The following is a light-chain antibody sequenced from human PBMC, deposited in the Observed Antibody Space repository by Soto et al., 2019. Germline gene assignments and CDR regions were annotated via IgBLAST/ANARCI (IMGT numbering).Light chain of an antibody. CDR2: DVN. CDR1: SSDIGGYDY. V-gene: IGLV2-14*01. Sequence: QSALTQPASVSGSPGQSITLSCTGTSSDIGGYDYVSWYQRHPGKAPKLIIYDVNNRPSGVSNRFSGCKSGNTASLTISGLQAEDAADYYCTSYASGSSHVVFGGGTKLTVL. CDR3: TSYASGSSHVV. J-gene: IGLJ2*01.